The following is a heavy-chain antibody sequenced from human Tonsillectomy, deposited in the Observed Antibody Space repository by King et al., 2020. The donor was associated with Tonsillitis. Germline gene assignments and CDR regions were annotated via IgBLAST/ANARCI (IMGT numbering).Heavy chain of an antibody. CDR3: ARVILWFGRGAFDI. J-gene: IGHJ3*02. CDR1: GGSISSGGYS. CDR2: IYHSGST. D-gene: IGHD3-10*01. Sequence: LQLQESGSGLVKPSQTLSLTCAVSGGSISSGGYSWSWIRQPPGQGLEWIGYIYHSGSTYYNPSLKSRVTISVDRSKNQFSLKLSSVTAADTAVYYCARVILWFGRGAFDIWGQGTMVTVSS. V-gene: IGHV4-30-2*01.